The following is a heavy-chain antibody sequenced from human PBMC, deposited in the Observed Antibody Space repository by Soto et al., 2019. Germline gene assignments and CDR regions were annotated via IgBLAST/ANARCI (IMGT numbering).Heavy chain of an antibody. CDR1: WGTLSIYG. CDR3: AGAPARERWLQFQPSHYGLEV. V-gene: IGHV1-69*06. CDR2: IIPIFGTA. J-gene: IGHJ6*04. D-gene: IGHD5-12*01. Sequence: SVEVAFKASWGTLSIYGIILFRQSPVQWLEVMGGIIPIFGTANYAQKFQGRVTITADKSTSTAYMELSSLRSEDTAVYYCAGAPARERWLQFQPSHYGLEVWGKGNPVNVSS.